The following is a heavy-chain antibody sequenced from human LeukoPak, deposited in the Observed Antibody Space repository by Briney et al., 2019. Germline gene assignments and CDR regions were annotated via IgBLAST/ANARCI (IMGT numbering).Heavy chain of an antibody. Sequence: PSETLSLTCTVSGGSVSDYYWSWIRQSPGKGLEWIGYIYYTGSTSYNPSLRSRVTMSADTSKNQFSLKLTSVTAADTALYYCARDLYSSRTNDAFVIWGQGTMVTVSS. D-gene: IGHD6-13*01. CDR1: GGSVSDYY. CDR2: IYYTGST. J-gene: IGHJ3*02. V-gene: IGHV4-59*02. CDR3: ARDLYSSRTNDAFVI.